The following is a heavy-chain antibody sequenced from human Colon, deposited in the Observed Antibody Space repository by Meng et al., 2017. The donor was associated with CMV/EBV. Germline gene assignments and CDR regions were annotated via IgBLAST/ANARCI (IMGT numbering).Heavy chain of an antibody. CDR3: ARDTDL. CDR1: GYTLTASY. Sequence: ASVKVSCKSSGYTLTASYFHWVRQAPGQGLEWLGIMHYSSGNTAHTQKLQGRVSMTRDTSTSTVYFELTGLRSDDTAVYYCARDTDLWGQGTLVTVSS. V-gene: IGHV1-46*01. CDR2: MHYSSGNT. J-gene: IGHJ1*01.